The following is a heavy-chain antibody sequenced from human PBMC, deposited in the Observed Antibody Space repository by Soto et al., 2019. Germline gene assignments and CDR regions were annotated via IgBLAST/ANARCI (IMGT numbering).Heavy chain of an antibody. CDR1: GDSISSGNKY. J-gene: IGHJ6*02. CDR3: ARVPSPFDYYYAMDV. Sequence: QVQLRESGPGLVMPSQTLSLTCTVSGDSISSGNKYWSWIRQPPGKGLEWIGYIFSSGTTYYTPYLKSRLTMSLDASKNHFSLKLNSLTDADTAVYFCARVPSPFDYYYAMDVWGQGTTVTVSS. V-gene: IGHV4-30-4*01. CDR2: IFSSGTT. D-gene: IGHD3-16*01.